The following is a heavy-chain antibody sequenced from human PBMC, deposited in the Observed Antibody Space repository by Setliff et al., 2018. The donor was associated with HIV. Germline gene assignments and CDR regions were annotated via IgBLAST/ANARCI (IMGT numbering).Heavy chain of an antibody. D-gene: IGHD3-9*01. CDR2: INPNSGGT. CDR3: ARDFAGYDILTGYTPRYAFDI. Sequence: ASVKVSCKASGYTFTGYYMHWVRQAPGQGLEWMGWINPNSGGTNYAQKFQGRLTMTRDTSISTAYMELSRLRSDDTAVYYCARDFAGYDILTGYTPRYAFDIWGQGTMVTVSS. V-gene: IGHV1-2*02. CDR1: GYTFTGYY. J-gene: IGHJ3*02.